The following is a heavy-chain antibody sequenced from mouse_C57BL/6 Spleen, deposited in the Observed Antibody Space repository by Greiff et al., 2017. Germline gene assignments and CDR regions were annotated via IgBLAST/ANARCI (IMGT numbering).Heavy chain of an antibody. CDR1: GFNIKDDY. CDR2: IDPENGDT. V-gene: IGHV14-4*01. CDR3: TTETTVYYAMDY. D-gene: IGHD1-1*01. J-gene: IGHJ4*01. Sequence: EVQLQQSGAELVRPGASVKLSCTASGFNIKDDYMHWVKQRPEQGLEWIGWIDPENGDTEYASKFQGKATITADTSSYTAYLQLSSLTSEDTAVYYCTTETTVYYAMDYWGQGTSVTVSS.